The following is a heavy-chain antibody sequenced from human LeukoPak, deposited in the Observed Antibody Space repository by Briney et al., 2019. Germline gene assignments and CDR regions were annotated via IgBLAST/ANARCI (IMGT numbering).Heavy chain of an antibody. CDR1: GYTFTSYG. CDR2: ISAYNGNT. CDR3: ARALFEWGSYRDAFDI. D-gene: IGHD3-16*02. V-gene: IGHV1-18*01. Sequence: GASVKVSCKASGYTFTSYGISWVRQAPGQGLEWMGWISAYNGNTNYAQKFQGRVTMTRDTSISTAYMELSRLRSDDTAVYYCARALFEWGSYRDAFDIWGQGTMVTVSS. J-gene: IGHJ3*02.